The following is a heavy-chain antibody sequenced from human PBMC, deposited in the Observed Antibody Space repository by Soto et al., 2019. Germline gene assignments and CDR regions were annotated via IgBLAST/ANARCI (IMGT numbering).Heavy chain of an antibody. CDR2: ISYDGSNK. V-gene: IGHV3-30*18. CDR3: ANVSTIFGVPLYYYYGMDV. J-gene: IGHJ6*02. D-gene: IGHD3-3*01. Sequence: QVQLVESGGGVVQPGRSLRLSCAASGFTFSSYGMHWVRQAPGKGLEWVAVISYDGSNKYYADSVKGRFTISRDNSKNPLSXQMSSLRAEETAVYYCANVSTIFGVPLYYYYGMDVWGQGTTVTVSS. CDR1: GFTFSSYG.